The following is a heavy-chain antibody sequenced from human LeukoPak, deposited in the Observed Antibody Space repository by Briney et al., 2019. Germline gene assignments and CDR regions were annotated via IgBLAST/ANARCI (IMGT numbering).Heavy chain of an antibody. CDR1: RFTLSDYP. V-gene: IGHV3-21*01. CDR2: ISSASNFI. J-gene: IGHJ3*02. D-gene: IGHD1-1*01. Sequence: AGGSLRLSCAASRFTLSDYPMNWVRQAPEKGLEWVSSISSASNFIFYADSVKGRFTMSRDNAKSSLFLQMNSLRAEDTAVYYCARGLQYNDAFDIWGQGTMVTVSS. CDR3: ARGLQYNDAFDI.